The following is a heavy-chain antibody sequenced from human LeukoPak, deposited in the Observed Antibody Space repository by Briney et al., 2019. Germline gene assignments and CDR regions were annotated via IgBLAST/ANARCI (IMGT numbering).Heavy chain of an antibody. Sequence: ASVKVSCKASGGTFSSYAISWVRQAPGQGLEWMGGIIPIFGTANYAQKFQGRVTITADESTSIAYMELSSLRSEDTAVYYCARDRSRYSAFDIWGQGTMVTVSS. J-gene: IGHJ3*02. D-gene: IGHD2-21*01. CDR3: ARDRSRYSAFDI. V-gene: IGHV1-69*13. CDR1: GGTFSSYA. CDR2: IIPIFGTA.